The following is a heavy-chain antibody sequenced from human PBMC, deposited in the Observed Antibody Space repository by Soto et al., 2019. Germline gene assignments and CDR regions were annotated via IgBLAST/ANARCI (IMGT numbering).Heavy chain of an antibody. Sequence: VKVSCKASGGTFSSYAISWVRQAPGQGLEWMGGIIPIFGTANYAQKFQGRVTITADESTSTAYMELSSLRSEDTAVYYCASKPQYYYDSSGSNWFDPWGQGTLVTVSS. D-gene: IGHD3-22*01. J-gene: IGHJ5*02. CDR2: IIPIFGTA. CDR1: GGTFSSYA. V-gene: IGHV1-69*13. CDR3: ASKPQYYYDSSGSNWFDP.